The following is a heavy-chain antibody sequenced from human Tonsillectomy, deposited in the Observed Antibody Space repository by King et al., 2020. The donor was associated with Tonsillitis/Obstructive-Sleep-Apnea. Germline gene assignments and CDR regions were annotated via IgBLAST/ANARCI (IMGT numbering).Heavy chain of an antibody. Sequence: VQLVESGGGLVQPGRSLRLSCAASGFTFDDYAMHWVRQAPGKGLEWVSGISWDSGSIAYADSVKGRFTISRDNARNYLYLQMNSLRPEDTALYYCAKGAAATRYNWFDPWGQGTLVTVSS. D-gene: IGHD6-13*01. CDR2: ISWDSGSI. J-gene: IGHJ5*02. CDR3: AKGAAATRYNWFDP. CDR1: GFTFDDYA. V-gene: IGHV3-9*01.